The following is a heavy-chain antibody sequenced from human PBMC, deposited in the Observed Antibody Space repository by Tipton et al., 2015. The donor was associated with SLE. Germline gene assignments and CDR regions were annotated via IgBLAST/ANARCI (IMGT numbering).Heavy chain of an antibody. D-gene: IGHD6-13*01. CDR3: ARHTSSWRSLDY. CDR2: VYYRGTT. Sequence: TLSLTCTVSGGSMSDHYWSWIRQSPGKGLEWIGYVYYRGTTNYNPSLKSRITISVDTSKNQFSLTLNAVTAADAAVYYCARHTSSWRSLDYWGQGTLVTVSS. CDR1: GGSMSDHY. V-gene: IGHV4-59*11. J-gene: IGHJ4*02.